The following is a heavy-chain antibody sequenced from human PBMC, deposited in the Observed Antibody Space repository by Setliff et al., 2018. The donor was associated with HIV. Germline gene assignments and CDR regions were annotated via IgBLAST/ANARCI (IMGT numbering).Heavy chain of an antibody. CDR1: GYTFTDYY. D-gene: IGHD4-17*01. CDR2: VEPQHGET. CDR3: ARGTTATDYYYYMDV. Sequence: ASVKVSCKASGYTFTDYYMHWVQQAPGKGLEWMGRVEPQHGETIFAGKFQGRVTITADTSTDTAYMELSGLRSEDTAVYFCARGTTATDYYYYMDVWGKGTSVTVSS. V-gene: IGHV1-69-2*01. J-gene: IGHJ6*03.